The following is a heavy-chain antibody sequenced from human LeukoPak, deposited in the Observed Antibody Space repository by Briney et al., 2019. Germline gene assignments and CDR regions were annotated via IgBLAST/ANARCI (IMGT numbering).Heavy chain of an antibody. CDR2: IKSKTDGGTT. CDR3: TRRHDYGDYLIWFDP. J-gene: IGHJ5*02. CDR1: EFTFSNAW. V-gene: IGHV3-15*01. Sequence: MSGGSLRLSCAASEFTFSNAWMSWVRQAPGKGLEWVGRIKSKTDGGTTDYAAPVKGRFTISRDDSKNTLYLQMNSLKTENKAVYYCTRRHDYGDYLIWFDPWGEGTLVTVSS. D-gene: IGHD4-17*01.